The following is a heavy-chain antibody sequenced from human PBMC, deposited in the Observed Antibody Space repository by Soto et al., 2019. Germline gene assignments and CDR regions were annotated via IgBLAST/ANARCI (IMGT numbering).Heavy chain of an antibody. CDR3: AKRSSSSNPLGY. CDR1: GFTFSSYG. Sequence: QVQLVESGGGVVQPGRSLRLSCAASGFTFSSYGMHWVRQAPGKGLEWVAVISYDGSNKYYADSVKGRFTISRDNSKNTLYLQMNSLRAEDTAVYYCAKRSSSSNPLGYWGQGTLVTVSS. J-gene: IGHJ4*02. CDR2: ISYDGSNK. V-gene: IGHV3-30*18. D-gene: IGHD6-13*01.